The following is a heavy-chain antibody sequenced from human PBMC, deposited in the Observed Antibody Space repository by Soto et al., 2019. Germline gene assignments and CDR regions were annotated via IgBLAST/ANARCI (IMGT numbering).Heavy chain of an antibody. J-gene: IGHJ6*02. CDR3: ARDFIAAAGTYYYYGMDV. D-gene: IGHD6-13*01. CDR1: GYIFTSYY. V-gene: IGHV1-46*01. Sequence: ASVKVSCKTSGYIFTSYYIHWVRQAPGQGLEWMGIINPSGGTTTYAQKFQGRVTMTRDTSTSTVYMELSSLRSEDTAVYYCARDFIAAAGTYYYYGMDVWGQGTTVTVSS. CDR2: INPSGGTT.